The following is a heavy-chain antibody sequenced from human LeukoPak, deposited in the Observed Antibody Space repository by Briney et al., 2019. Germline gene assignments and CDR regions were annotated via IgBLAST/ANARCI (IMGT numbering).Heavy chain of an antibody. CDR3: AGDLLTYTYGFFDC. CDR2: ISSSSSTI. CDR1: GFTFSSYS. J-gene: IGHJ4*02. V-gene: IGHV3-48*02. Sequence: GGSLRLSCAASGFTFSSYSMNWVRQAPGKGLEWVSYISSSSSTIYYADSVEGRFTISRDNAKNSLYLQMNSLRDEDTAVYYCAGDLLTYTYGFFDCWGQGTLVTVSS. D-gene: IGHD5-18*01.